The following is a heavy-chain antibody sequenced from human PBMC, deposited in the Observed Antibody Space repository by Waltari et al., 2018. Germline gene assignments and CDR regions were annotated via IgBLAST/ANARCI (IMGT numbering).Heavy chain of an antibody. CDR3: ARTPPLGYCSSTSCYIFDY. J-gene: IGHJ4*02. CDR2: IIPIFGTA. Sequence: EWVGGIIPIFGTANYAQKVQGRVTITADESTSTAYMELSSLRSEDTAVYYCARTPPLGYCSSTSCYIFDYWGQGTLVTVSS. V-gene: IGHV1-69*01. D-gene: IGHD2-2*02.